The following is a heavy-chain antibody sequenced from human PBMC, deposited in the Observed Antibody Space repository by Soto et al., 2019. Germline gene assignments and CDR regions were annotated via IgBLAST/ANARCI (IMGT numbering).Heavy chain of an antibody. D-gene: IGHD2-2*01. V-gene: IGHV3-9*01. J-gene: IGHJ6*02. CDR1: GFTFDDYG. CDR2: ISWNGGGI. CDR3: VKAPAGYYYGMDV. Sequence: GGSLRLSCAASGFTFDDYGMHWVRQGPGKGLEWVSGISWNGGGIGYADSVKGRFTISRDNAKNSLYLQMNSLRAEDTAVYYCVKAPAGYYYGMDVWGQGTTVTVSS.